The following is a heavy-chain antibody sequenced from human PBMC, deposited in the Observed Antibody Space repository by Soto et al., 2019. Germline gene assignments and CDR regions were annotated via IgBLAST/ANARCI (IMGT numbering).Heavy chain of an antibody. CDR3: ARQKWVQAAFDY. CDR1: GGSVSSGSYY. D-gene: IGHD1-26*01. V-gene: IGHV4-61*01. Sequence: SETLSLTCTVSGGSVSSGSYYWSWIRQPPGKGLEWIGYIYYSGSTNYNPSLKSRVTISVDTSKNQFSLKLSSVTAADTAVYYCARQKWVQAAFDYWGQGTLVTVSS. J-gene: IGHJ4*02. CDR2: IYYSGST.